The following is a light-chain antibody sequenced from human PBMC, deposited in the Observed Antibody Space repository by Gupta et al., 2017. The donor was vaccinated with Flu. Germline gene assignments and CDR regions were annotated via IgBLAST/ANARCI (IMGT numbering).Light chain of an antibody. CDR2: DSS. CDR1: QSVSTN. J-gene: IGKJ5*01. Sequence: EIVMTQSPATLSVSPGEGATLSCRASQSVSTNLAWYQQKPGQAPRLLLYDSSTRATGIPPRFSASGSGTEFALTISSLQSEDFALYYCQQYNNWPPITFGQGTRLDIK. CDR3: QQYNNWPPIT. V-gene: IGKV3-15*01.